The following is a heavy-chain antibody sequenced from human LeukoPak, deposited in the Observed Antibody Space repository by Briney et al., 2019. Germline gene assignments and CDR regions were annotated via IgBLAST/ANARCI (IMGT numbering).Heavy chain of an antibody. CDR3: ATVAGYFDY. D-gene: IGHD2-21*01. CDR1: GFTVSSNY. Sequence: PGGSLRLSCAASGFTVSSNYMSWVRQAPGKGLEWVSVIYSGGSTYYADSVKGRFTISRDNTKNSLYLHMSSLRADDTAVYFCATVAGYFDYWGQGTLVTVSS. V-gene: IGHV3-66*01. CDR2: IYSGGST. J-gene: IGHJ4*02.